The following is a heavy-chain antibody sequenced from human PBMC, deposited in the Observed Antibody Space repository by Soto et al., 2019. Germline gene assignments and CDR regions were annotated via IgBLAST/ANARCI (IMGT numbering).Heavy chain of an antibody. J-gene: IGHJ4*02. CDR3: ARDPQYSRGWLDS. Sequence: EVRLVDSGGVVIQPGGSLTLSCAASGFTFDEYIMHWVRQVPGKGLEWVSLISRDGSTTSYVDSVKGRFTISRDNSKKSLSLQMSSLRTEDTALYYCARDPQYSRGWLDSWGQGTLVTVSS. D-gene: IGHD6-19*01. CDR1: GFTFDEYI. CDR2: ISRDGSTT. V-gene: IGHV3-43*01.